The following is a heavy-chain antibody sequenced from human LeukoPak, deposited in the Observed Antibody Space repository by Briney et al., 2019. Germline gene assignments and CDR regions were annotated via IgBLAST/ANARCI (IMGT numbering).Heavy chain of an antibody. D-gene: IGHD6-19*01. Sequence: SETLSLTCTVSIGSISGFYWTWIRQPPGKRLEPLGYMYYTGTTNYNPSLRSRVTISIDKSKNQFSLNVSSVTSADTAVYYCARLAVTGKNYWGQGTLVTVSS. J-gene: IGHJ4*02. V-gene: IGHV4-59*01. CDR2: MYYTGTT. CDR3: ARLAVTGKNY. CDR1: IGSISGFY.